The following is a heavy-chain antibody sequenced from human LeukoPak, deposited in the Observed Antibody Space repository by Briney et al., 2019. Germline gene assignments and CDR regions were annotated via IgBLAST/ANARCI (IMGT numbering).Heavy chain of an antibody. CDR3: AKEHCIGGMCLSPDD. V-gene: IGHV3-30*18. J-gene: IGHJ4*02. CDR1: GFTITNYG. D-gene: IGHD2-8*02. CDR2: ISHDGTFQ. Sequence: PGGSLRLSCVASGFTITNYGIHWVRQAPGKGLEWVAVISHDGTFQSYGDSVKGRLTVSRDISKNTVYLQMNSLRAEDTAVYYCAKEHCIGGMCLSPDDWGQGTLVTVYS.